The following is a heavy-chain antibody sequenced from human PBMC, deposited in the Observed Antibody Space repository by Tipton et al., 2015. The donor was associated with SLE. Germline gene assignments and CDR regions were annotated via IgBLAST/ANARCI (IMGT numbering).Heavy chain of an antibody. CDR3: AKDTWQAAGFFDY. CDR1: GFTFDDYA. Sequence: RSLRLSCAASGFTFDDYAMHWVRQAPGKGLEWVSGISWNSGSIGYADSVKGRFTISRDNAKNSLYLQMNSLRAEDTALYYCAKDTWQAAGFFDYWGQGTLVTVSS. J-gene: IGHJ4*02. D-gene: IGHD6-13*01. CDR2: ISWNSGSI. V-gene: IGHV3-9*01.